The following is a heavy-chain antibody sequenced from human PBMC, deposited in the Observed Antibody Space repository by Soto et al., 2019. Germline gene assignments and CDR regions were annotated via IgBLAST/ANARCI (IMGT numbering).Heavy chain of an antibody. D-gene: IGHD3-10*01. V-gene: IGHV4-39*01. CDR2: IYYSGST. CDR1: GGSISSSSYY. CDR3: ARVILMYYYGSGRYPSAFDI. J-gene: IGHJ3*02. Sequence: SETLSLTCTVSGGSISSSSYYGGWIRQPPGKGLEWIGSIYYSGSTYYNPSLKSRVTISVDTSKNQFSLKLSSVTAADTAVYYCARVILMYYYGSGRYPSAFDIWGQGTMVTVSS.